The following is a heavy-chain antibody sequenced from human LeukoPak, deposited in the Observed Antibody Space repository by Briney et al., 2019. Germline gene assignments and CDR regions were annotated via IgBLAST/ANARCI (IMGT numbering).Heavy chain of an antibody. CDR2: ISGSGNIT. CDR1: QFTFSNYA. D-gene: IGHD2-15*01. CDR3: AQQVGYCSSGSCYFTY. Sequence: GGSLRLSCAASQFTFSNYAMSWVRQAPGKGLERVSAISGSGNITYFGDSVTGRFTISRDNSKNTVYLQMNSLSAEDTAVYYCAQQVGYCSSGSCYFTYWGQGTLVTVSS. V-gene: IGHV3-23*01. J-gene: IGHJ1*01.